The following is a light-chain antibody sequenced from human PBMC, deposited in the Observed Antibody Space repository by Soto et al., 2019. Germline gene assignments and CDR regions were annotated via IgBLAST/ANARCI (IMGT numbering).Light chain of an antibody. CDR3: QKCNSPPPFT. J-gene: IGKJ3*01. CDR2: AAT. CDR1: QGIGNY. V-gene: IGKV1-27*01. Sequence: DIQMTQSPSSLSASVGDRVTITCRSSQGIGNYLAWYQQKPGRVPKLLIHAATTLQSGVPSRFSGSGTGTDFTLTIRSLQPEDAAIYFCQKCNSPPPFTFGPGTKGDI.